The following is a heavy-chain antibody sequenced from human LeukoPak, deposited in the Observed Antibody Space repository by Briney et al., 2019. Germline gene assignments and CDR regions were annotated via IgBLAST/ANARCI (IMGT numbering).Heavy chain of an antibody. CDR2: ISGDGGT. CDR1: GFTFSSYW. J-gene: IGHJ4*02. Sequence: PGGPLRLSCAASGFTFSSYWMSWVRQAPGKGPEWVSAISGDGGTYYADSVKGRFTISRDNSKNTLYLQMNSLGGEDTALYYCARYCGAASCYSGFDYWGQGTLVTVAS. V-gene: IGHV3-23*01. D-gene: IGHD2-15*01. CDR3: ARYCGAASCYSGFDY.